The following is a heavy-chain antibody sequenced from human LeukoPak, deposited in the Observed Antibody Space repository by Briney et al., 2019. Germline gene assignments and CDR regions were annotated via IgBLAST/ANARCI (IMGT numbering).Heavy chain of an antibody. CDR2: IYYSGRT. Sequence: SETLSLSCTVSGGSIGTNTYYWGWIRQPPGKGLEWIGSIYYSGRTYYNPSLKSRVTISVDTSKNQFSLNLSSVIATDTAVYYCARSPRVATILGPAYVFDLWGQGTLVPVSS. CDR3: ARSPRVATILGPAYVFDL. V-gene: IGHV4-39*01. CDR1: GGSIGTNTYY. D-gene: IGHD5-12*01. J-gene: IGHJ3*01.